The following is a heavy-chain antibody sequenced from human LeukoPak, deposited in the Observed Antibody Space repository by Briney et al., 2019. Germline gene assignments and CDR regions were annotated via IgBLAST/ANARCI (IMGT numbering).Heavy chain of an antibody. J-gene: IGHJ3*02. D-gene: IGHD5-18*01. CDR1: GFTFSSYS. CDR2: ISSSSSYI. V-gene: IGHV3-21*01. CDR3: ARDARGYSLGAFDI. Sequence: GGSLSLSCAASGFTFSSYSMNWVRQAPGKGLEWVSSISSSSSYIYYADSVKGRFTISRDNAKNSLYLQMNSLRAEDTAVYYCARDARGYSLGAFDIWGQGTMVTVSS.